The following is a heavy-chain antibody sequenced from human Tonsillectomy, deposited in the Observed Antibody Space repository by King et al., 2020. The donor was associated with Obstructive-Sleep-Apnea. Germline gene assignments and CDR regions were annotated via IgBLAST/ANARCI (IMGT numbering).Heavy chain of an antibody. Sequence: VQLVESGGGVVQPGRSLRLSCEASGFIFSSYAMHWVRQAPGKGLEGVALISYDGRDIYYPETVKGRFSISRDNSKNTVYLQMNSLRVEDTAVYYCARDRSTGWRLFDSWGQGTLVTVSS. D-gene: IGHD6-19*01. CDR2: ISYDGRDI. CDR1: GFIFSSYA. V-gene: IGHV3-30*04. J-gene: IGHJ4*02. CDR3: ARDRSTGWRLFDS.